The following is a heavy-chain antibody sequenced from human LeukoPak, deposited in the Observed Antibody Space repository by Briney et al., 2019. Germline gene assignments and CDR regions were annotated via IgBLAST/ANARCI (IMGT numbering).Heavy chain of an antibody. CDR2: IYHSGST. CDR1: GYSISSGYY. CDR3: ASGYSSSWYRGYFVY. V-gene: IGHV4-38-2*02. J-gene: IGHJ4*02. Sequence: PSETLSLTCTVSGYSISSGYYWGWIRPPPGKGLEWIGSIYHSGSTYYNPSLKSRVTISVDTSKNQFSLYLSSVTAADTAVYYCASGYSSSWYRGYFVYWGQGTLVTVSS. D-gene: IGHD6-13*01.